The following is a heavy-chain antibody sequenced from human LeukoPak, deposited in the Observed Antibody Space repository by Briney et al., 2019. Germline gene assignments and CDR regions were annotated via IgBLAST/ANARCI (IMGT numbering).Heavy chain of an antibody. J-gene: IGHJ4*02. V-gene: IGHV3-66*01. D-gene: IGHD3-9*01. CDR1: GFTVSSSY. CDR3: AREGAYYDILTGYSPEYYFDY. CDR2: IYSGGST. Sequence: AGGSLRLSCAASGFTVSSSYMSWVRQAPGKGLEWVSVIYSGGSTYYADSVKGRFTISRDNSKNTLYLQMNSLRAEDTAVYYCAREGAYYDILTGYSPEYYFDYWGQGTLVTVSS.